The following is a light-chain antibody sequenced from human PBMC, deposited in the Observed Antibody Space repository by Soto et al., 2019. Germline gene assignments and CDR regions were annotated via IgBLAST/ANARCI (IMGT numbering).Light chain of an antibody. J-gene: IGLJ2*01. CDR1: SSNVGGYNS. CDR3: SSYTSSSTPVV. V-gene: IGLV2-8*01. CDR2: DVS. Sequence: QSVLTQPPSASGSPGQSVTISCTGTSSNVGGYNSVSWYQQHPGKAPKLMIYDVSKRPSGVPDRFSGSKSGNTASLTVSGLQAEDEADYYCSSYTSSSTPVVFGGGTKVTVL.